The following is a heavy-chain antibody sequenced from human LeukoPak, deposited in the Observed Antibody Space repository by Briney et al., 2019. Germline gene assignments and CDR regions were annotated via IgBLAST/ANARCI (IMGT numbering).Heavy chain of an antibody. CDR3: ARDLDYYDSSGYLDAFDI. CDR2: IYSGGST. J-gene: IGHJ3*02. CDR1: GFTVSSNY. D-gene: IGHD3-22*01. V-gene: IGHV3-66*01. Sequence: GGSLRLSCAASGFTVSSNYMSWVRQAPGKGLEWVPVIYSGGSTYYADSVKGRFTISRDNSKNTLYLQMNSLRAEDTAVYYCARDLDYYDSSGYLDAFDIWGQGTMVTVSS.